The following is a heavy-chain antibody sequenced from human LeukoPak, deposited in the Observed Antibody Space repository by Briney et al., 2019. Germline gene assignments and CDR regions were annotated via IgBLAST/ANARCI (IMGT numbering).Heavy chain of an antibody. V-gene: IGHV3-23*01. CDR1: GFTVSSYG. CDR2: FSATDGSA. CDR3: ARDWRQDNAFDL. J-gene: IGHJ3*01. Sequence: GGSLRLSCAASGFTVSSYGMTWVRLAPGKGLEWVSAFSATDGSAQYAESVKGRFTISRDNGKNSLYLQMNSLRVEDTAVYYCARDWRQDNAFDLWGQGTMVTVSS. D-gene: IGHD3/OR15-3a*01.